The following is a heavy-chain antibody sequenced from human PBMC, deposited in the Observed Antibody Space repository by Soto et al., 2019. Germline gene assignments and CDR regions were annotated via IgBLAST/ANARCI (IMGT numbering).Heavy chain of an antibody. Sequence: LRLSCAASGFTFSSYAMHWVRQAPGKGLEWVAVISYDGSNKYYADSVKGRFTISRDNSKNTLYLQMNSLRAEDTAVYYCARDRLSAPPWANSSGYYYYGMDVWGQGTTVTVSS. D-gene: IGHD6-25*01. CDR1: GFTFSSYA. J-gene: IGHJ6*02. CDR3: ARDRLSAPPWANSSGYYYYGMDV. V-gene: IGHV3-30-3*01. CDR2: ISYDGSNK.